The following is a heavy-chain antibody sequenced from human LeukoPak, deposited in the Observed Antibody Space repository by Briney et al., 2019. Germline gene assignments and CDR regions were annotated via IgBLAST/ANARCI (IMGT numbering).Heavy chain of an antibody. CDR3: AREMDAHPRIVV. CDR1: GDSTSSDRYY. D-gene: IGHD2-21*01. Sequence: SETLSLTCTVSGDSTSSDRYYGGWVRQPPGKGLEWIGNIYYSGSTYYNPSLKSRVIISVDTSKNQFSLNLNSVTAADTAVYYCAREMDAHPRIVVWGQGTLVTVSS. V-gene: IGHV4-39*07. J-gene: IGHJ1*01. CDR2: IYYSGST.